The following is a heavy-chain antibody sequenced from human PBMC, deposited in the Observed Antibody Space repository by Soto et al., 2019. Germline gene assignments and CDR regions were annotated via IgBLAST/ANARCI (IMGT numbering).Heavy chain of an antibody. J-gene: IGHJ4*02. CDR2: ISGSGGNT. Sequence: EVRLLESGGGLIQPGGSLRLSCAASGFTFSSYAMSWVRQAPGKGLEWVSFISGSGGNTYYADSVKGRFTISRDNSKNTLYLQMDSLRAEDKAVYYCAKDRAETGSGSKFDCWGQGTRVTVSS. CDR3: AKDRAETGSGSKFDC. D-gene: IGHD1-1*01. CDR1: GFTFSSYA. V-gene: IGHV3-23*01.